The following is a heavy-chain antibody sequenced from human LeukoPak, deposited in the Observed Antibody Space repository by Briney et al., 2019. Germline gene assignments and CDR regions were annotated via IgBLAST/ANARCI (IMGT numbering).Heavy chain of an antibody. D-gene: IGHD6-19*01. CDR2: IYHSGST. CDR3: ARAVGSGWSWYYGMDV. Sequence: SETLSLTCTVSGGSISSGGYSWSWIRQPPGKGLEWIGYIYHSGSTYYNPSLKSRVTISVDRSKNQFSLKLSSVTAADTAVYYCARAVGSGWSWYYGMDVWGQGTTVTVSS. CDR1: GGSISSGGYS. V-gene: IGHV4-30-2*01. J-gene: IGHJ6*02.